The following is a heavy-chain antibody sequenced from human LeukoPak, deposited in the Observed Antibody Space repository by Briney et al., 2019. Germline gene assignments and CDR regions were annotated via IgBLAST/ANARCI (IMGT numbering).Heavy chain of an antibody. CDR2: INHSGST. Sequence: SETLSLTCAVYGGSFSGYYWSWIRQPPGKGLEWIGEINHSGSTNYNPSLKRRVTISVDTSKNQFSLKLSSVTAADTAVYYCARTDADGSGSYGDYWGQGTLVTVSS. J-gene: IGHJ4*02. CDR3: ARTDADGSGSYGDY. CDR1: GGSFSGYY. D-gene: IGHD3-10*01. V-gene: IGHV4-34*01.